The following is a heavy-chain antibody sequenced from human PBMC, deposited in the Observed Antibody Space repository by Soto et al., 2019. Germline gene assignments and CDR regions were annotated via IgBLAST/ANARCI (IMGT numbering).Heavy chain of an antibody. J-gene: IGHJ6*02. CDR1: GGTFSSYA. Sequence: ASVKVSCKASGGTFSSYAISWVRQAPGQGLEWMGGIIPIFGTANYAQKFQGRVTITADKSTSTAYTELSSLRSEDTAVYYCARENKMVRGVIIRNLSGYYYYGMDVWGQGTTVPVSS. CDR3: ARENKMVRGVIIRNLSGYYYYGMDV. D-gene: IGHD3-10*01. CDR2: IIPIFGTA. V-gene: IGHV1-69*06.